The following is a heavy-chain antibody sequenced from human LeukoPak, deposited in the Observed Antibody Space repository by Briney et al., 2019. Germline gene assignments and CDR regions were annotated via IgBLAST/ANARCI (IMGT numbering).Heavy chain of an antibody. D-gene: IGHD3-22*01. CDR1: GGSFSGYY. J-gene: IGHJ6*02. CDR3: ARHTYYYDSSGYYYYYYGMDV. Sequence: SETLSLTCAVYGGSFSGYYWSWIRQPPGKGLEWIGEINHSGSTNYNPSLKSRVTISVDTSKNQFSLKLSSVTAADTAVYYCARHTYYYDSSGYYYYYYGMDVWGQGTKVTVS. V-gene: IGHV4-34*01. CDR2: INHSGST.